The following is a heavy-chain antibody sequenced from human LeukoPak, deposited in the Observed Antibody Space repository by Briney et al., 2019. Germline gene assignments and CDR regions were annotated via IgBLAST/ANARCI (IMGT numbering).Heavy chain of an antibody. Sequence: SETLSLTCTVSGGSISSGGYYWSWIRQHAEKGLEWIGYIYYNENTYYNPSLKSRVTISVDTSKNQFSLKLSSVTAADTAVYYCARGGRNDYVWGSYRDGYYFDYWGQGTLVTVSS. J-gene: IGHJ4*02. CDR1: GGSISSGGYY. D-gene: IGHD3-16*02. CDR3: ARGGRNDYVWGSYRDGYYFDY. V-gene: IGHV4-31*03. CDR2: IYYNENT.